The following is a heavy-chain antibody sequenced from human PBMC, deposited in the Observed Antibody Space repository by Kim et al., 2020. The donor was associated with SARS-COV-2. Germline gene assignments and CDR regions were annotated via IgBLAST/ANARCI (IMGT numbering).Heavy chain of an antibody. Sequence: GGSLRLSCAASGFTFSDNYMSWIRQAPGKGLEWVSYISSSGSTIYYADSVKGRFTISRDNAKNSLYLQMNSLRAEDTAVYYCARGDCSSTSCFKATPYAFDIWGQGTMVTVSS. CDR2: ISSSGSTI. J-gene: IGHJ3*02. V-gene: IGHV3-11*01. CDR3: ARGDCSSTSCFKATPYAFDI. D-gene: IGHD2-2*01. CDR1: GFTFSDNY.